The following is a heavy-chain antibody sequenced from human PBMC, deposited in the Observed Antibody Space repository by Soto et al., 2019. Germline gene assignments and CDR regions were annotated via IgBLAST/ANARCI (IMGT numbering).Heavy chain of an antibody. J-gene: IGHJ3*02. Sequence: LSLSCPVSDGSISSGGSYWSWIRQHPGKGLEWIGYIYYSGSTYYNPSLKSRVTISVDTSKNQFSLKLSSVTAADTAVYYCARARITTGDSSGYYDGFFGDAFDIWVQGPMVTVSS. D-gene: IGHD3-22*01. CDR1: DGSISSGGSY. CDR3: ARARITTGDSSGYYDGFFGDAFDI. V-gene: IGHV4-31*03. CDR2: IYYSGST.